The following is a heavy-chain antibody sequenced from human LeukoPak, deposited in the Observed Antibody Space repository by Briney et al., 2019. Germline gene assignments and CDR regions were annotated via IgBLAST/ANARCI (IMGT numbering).Heavy chain of an antibody. CDR2: ISGSGGST. Sequence: PGGSLRLSCAASGFTFSSYGMSWVRQAPGKGLEWVSAISGSGGSTYYADSVKGRFTISRDNSKNTLYLQMNSLRAEDTAVYYCARDPSKYYYDSSGYPPPYFDYWGQGTLVTVSS. CDR3: ARDPSKYYYDSSGYPPPYFDY. CDR1: GFTFSSYG. V-gene: IGHV3-23*01. D-gene: IGHD3-22*01. J-gene: IGHJ4*02.